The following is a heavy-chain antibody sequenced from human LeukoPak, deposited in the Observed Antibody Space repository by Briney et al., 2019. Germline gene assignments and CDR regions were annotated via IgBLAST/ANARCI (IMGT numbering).Heavy chain of an antibody. V-gene: IGHV1-18*01. J-gene: IGHJ5*02. CDR1: GYTFINFA. CDR2: ISAYNGNT. CDR3: ARVKGPLITGTTGIYNWFDP. D-gene: IGHD1-7*01. Sequence: ASVKVSCKASGYTFINFAINWVRQAPGQGLEWMGWISAYNGNTNYAQKLQGRVTMTTDTSTSTAYMELRSLRSDDTAVYYCARVKGPLITGTTGIYNWFDPWGQGTLVTVSS.